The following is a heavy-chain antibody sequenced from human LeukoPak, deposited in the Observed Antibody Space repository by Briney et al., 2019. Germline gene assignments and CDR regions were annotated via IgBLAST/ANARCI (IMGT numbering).Heavy chain of an antibody. J-gene: IGHJ4*02. V-gene: IGHV4-30-4*01. CDR3: ARTGGTIDY. CDR2: IYYSGST. Sequence: SETLSLTCTVSGGSISSGDYYWSWIRQPPGKGLEWIGYIYYSGSTYYNPSLKSRVTISVDTSKNQFSLKLNSVTAADTAVYYCARTGGTIDYWGQGALVTVSS. CDR1: GGSISSGDYY. D-gene: IGHD2-8*02.